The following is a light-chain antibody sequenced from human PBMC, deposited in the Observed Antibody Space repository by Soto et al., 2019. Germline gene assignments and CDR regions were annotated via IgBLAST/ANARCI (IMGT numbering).Light chain of an antibody. CDR1: SSDVGGYNY. CDR3: CSYAASNTLI. Sequence: QSALTQPASVSGSPGQSITISCTGTSSDVGGYNYVSWYQQHPGKAPKLMIYAVTDRPSGVSSRFSGSKSGNTASLTISGLQAEDEADYACCSYAASNTLIFGGGTKVTVL. V-gene: IGLV2-14*01. J-gene: IGLJ2*01. CDR2: AVT.